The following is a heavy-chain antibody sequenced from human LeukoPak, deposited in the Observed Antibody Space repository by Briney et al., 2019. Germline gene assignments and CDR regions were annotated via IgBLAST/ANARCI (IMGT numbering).Heavy chain of an antibody. Sequence: GESQRLSCAASGFTFSVYGMNWVRQAPGKGLEWVSFISGRSGYIYYADSVKGRFTISRDNANNSLFLQMNSLRAEDTAVYYCARDFGRSSTSPTPFDSWGQGTLVTVSS. CDR1: GFTFSVYG. V-gene: IGHV3-21*06. J-gene: IGHJ4*02. CDR2: ISGRSGYI. CDR3: ARDFGRSSTSPTPFDS. D-gene: IGHD2-2*01.